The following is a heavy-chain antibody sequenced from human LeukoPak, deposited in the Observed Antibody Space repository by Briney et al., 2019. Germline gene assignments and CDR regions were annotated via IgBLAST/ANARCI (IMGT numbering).Heavy chain of an antibody. CDR1: GFSVSYYY. D-gene: IGHD2-2*01. CDR3: ARRYCSTCPTGHAFDL. CDR2: LSSGDNT. J-gene: IGHJ3*01. Sequence: GGSLRLSCAASGFSVSYYYMSWVRQAPGRGLGWVSALSSGDNTHYADSVNGRFTISRDNSKNTLYLQLNSLRAEDTAVYYCARRYCSTCPTGHAFDLWGQGTMVTVSS. V-gene: IGHV3-53*01.